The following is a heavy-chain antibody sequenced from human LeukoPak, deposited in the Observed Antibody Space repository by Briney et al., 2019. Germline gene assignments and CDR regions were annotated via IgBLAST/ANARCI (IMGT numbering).Heavy chain of an antibody. V-gene: IGHV3-23*01. CDR2: ISGSGDST. CDR3: AKGSAAAAILFDL. Sequence: PGGSPRLSCAASGFTFSHHAMSWVRQTPGKGLEWVSTISGSGDSTYYADSVKGRFTISRDNSKNTLFVQMNDLRAEDTAVYYCAKGSAAAAILFDLWGRGVLVTVSS. CDR1: GFTFSHHA. D-gene: IGHD6-13*01. J-gene: IGHJ4*02.